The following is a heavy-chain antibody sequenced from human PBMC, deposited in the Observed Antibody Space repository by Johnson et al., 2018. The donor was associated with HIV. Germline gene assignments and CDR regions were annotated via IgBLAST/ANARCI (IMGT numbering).Heavy chain of an antibody. CDR2: ISWNSGSI. V-gene: IGHV3-9*01. D-gene: IGHD6-13*01. CDR1: GLTVSSSY. CDR3: AKSIDAAADDAFDI. Sequence: VQLVESGGGLVQPGGSLRLSCAPSGLTVSSSYMSWVRQAPGKGLEWVSGISWNSGSIGYADSVKGRFTISRDNAKNSLFLHMNSLRAEDTALYYCAKSIDAAADDAFDIWGQGTMVTVSS. J-gene: IGHJ3*02.